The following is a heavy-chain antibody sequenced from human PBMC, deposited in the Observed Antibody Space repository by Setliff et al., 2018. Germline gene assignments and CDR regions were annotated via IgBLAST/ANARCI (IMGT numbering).Heavy chain of an antibody. CDR2: INHSGST. D-gene: IGHD3-3*01. CDR1: GGSFSGYY. V-gene: IGHV4-34*01. J-gene: IGHJ3*01. CDR3: ARIAYFDFWRGYGVGAFDL. Sequence: SETLSLTCAVYGGSFSGYYWSWIRQPPGKGLEWIGEINHSGSTHYNPSLKSRVTMSVDKSRNQFSLKLTSVTAADTAVFYCARIAYFDFWRGYGVGAFDLWGHGTMVTVSS.